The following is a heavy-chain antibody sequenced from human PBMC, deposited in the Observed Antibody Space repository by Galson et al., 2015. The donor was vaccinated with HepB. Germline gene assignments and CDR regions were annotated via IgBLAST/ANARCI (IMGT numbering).Heavy chain of an antibody. Sequence: CAISGDSVSSNSADWNWIRQSPSRGLEWLGRTYYRSKWYNDYAVSVKSRITINPDTSKNQFSLQLNSVTPEDTAVYYCARLYSIGTVVTRRFYAFDIWGQGTMVTVSS. J-gene: IGHJ3*02. CDR1: GDSVSSNSAD. CDR3: ARLYSIGTVVTRRFYAFDI. CDR2: TYYRSKWYN. V-gene: IGHV6-1*01. D-gene: IGHD4-23*01.